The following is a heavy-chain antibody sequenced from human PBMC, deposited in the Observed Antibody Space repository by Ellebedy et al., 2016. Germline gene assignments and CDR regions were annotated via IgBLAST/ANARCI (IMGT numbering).Heavy chain of an antibody. CDR2: IKQDGSEK. J-gene: IGHJ6*02. D-gene: IGHD2-2*01. CDR3: ARASQDIVVVPAAPSMDV. CDR1: GFTFSSYW. V-gene: IGHV3-7*03. Sequence: GESLKISCAASGFTFSSYWVSWVRQAPGKGLEWVANIKQDGSEKYYVDSVKGRFTISRDNAKNSLYLQMNSLRAEDTAVYYCARASQDIVVVPAAPSMDVWGQGTTVTVSS.